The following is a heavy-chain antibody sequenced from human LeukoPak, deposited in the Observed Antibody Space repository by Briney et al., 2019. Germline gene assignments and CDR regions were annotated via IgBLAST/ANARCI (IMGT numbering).Heavy chain of an antibody. CDR3: ARVTGYVIEDYFDY. D-gene: IGHD3-22*01. Sequence: SETLSLTCTVSGGSISSYYWSWIRQPPGKGLEWIGHIYYSGSTNYNPSLKSRVIISVDTSKNQFSLKLRSVTAADTAVYYCARVTGYVIEDYFDYWGQGTLVTVSS. J-gene: IGHJ4*02. CDR1: GGSISSYY. V-gene: IGHV4-59*01. CDR2: IYYSGST.